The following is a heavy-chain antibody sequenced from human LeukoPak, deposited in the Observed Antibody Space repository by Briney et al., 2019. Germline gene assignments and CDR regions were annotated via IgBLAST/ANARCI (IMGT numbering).Heavy chain of an antibody. Sequence: SETLSVTCTVSGGSISPYYWSWIRQPPGKGLEWIAYIYYSGTTKYNPSLRSRATISVDTSKNQFSLKLTSVTAADTAVYYCVRETPSSGYFDYWGQGTLVTVSS. CDR3: VRETPSSGYFDY. CDR1: GGSISPYY. J-gene: IGHJ4*02. V-gene: IGHV4-59*01. D-gene: IGHD3-3*01. CDR2: IYYSGTT.